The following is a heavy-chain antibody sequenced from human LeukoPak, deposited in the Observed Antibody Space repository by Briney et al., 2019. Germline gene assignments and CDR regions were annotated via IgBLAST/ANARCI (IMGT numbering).Heavy chain of an antibody. V-gene: IGHV1-18*01. Sequence: ASVKVSCKASGYTVVSYGISWVRQAPGQGLEWMGWISAYNGYTNYAQKFQGRVTMTTDTSTSTAYMELRSLRSDDAAVYYCARDHARDIVVVPAAISDVWYFDLWGRGTLVTVSS. CDR2: ISAYNGYT. J-gene: IGHJ2*01. CDR3: ARDHARDIVVVPAAISDVWYFDL. CDR1: GYTVVSYG. D-gene: IGHD2-2*02.